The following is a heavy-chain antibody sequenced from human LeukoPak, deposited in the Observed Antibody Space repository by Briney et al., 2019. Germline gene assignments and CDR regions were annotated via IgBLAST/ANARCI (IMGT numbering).Heavy chain of an antibody. J-gene: IGHJ4*02. Sequence: SETLSLTCTVSGGSISSYYWSWIRQPPGKGLEWIGYIYYSGSTNYHPSLKSRVTISVDTSKNQFSLKLSSVTAADTAVYYCARAMVRGHILGDWGQGTLVT. CDR1: GGSISSYY. D-gene: IGHD3-10*01. CDR2: IYYSGST. V-gene: IGHV4-59*01. CDR3: ARAMVRGHILGD.